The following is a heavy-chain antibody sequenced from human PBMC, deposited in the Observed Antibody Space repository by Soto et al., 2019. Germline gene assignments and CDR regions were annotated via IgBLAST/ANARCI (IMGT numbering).Heavy chain of an antibody. CDR1: GGTFSSYT. CDR2: IIPILGIA. J-gene: IGHJ4*02. Sequence: SVKVSCKASGGTFSSYTISWVRQAPGQGLEWMGRIIPILGIANYAQKFQGRVTITADKSTSTAYMELSSLRSEDTAVYYCARKEALELDAFDYWGQETLVTVYS. V-gene: IGHV1-69*02. CDR3: ARKEALELDAFDY. D-gene: IGHD1-1*01.